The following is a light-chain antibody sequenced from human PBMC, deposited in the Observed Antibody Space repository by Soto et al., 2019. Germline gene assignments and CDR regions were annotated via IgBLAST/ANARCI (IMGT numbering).Light chain of an antibody. CDR3: QQLNSYPL. CDR1: QGISSY. V-gene: IGKV1-9*01. Sequence: IQLTQSPSSLSASVGDRVTITCRASQGISSYLAWYQQKPGKAPKLLIYAASTLQSGVPSRFSDSGSGTDFTLTISSLQPEDFATYYCQQLNSYPLFGGGTKVDIK. J-gene: IGKJ4*01. CDR2: AAS.